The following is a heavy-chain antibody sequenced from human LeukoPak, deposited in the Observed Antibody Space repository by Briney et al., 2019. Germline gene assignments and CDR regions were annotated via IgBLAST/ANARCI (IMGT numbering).Heavy chain of an antibody. D-gene: IGHD3-22*01. Sequence: PGGSLRLSCAASGFTFSDYYMSWIRQAPGKGLEWVSYIGSSGTTIYYADSVKGRFTISRDNAKNSLYLQMNSLRAEDTAVYYCARESYYYDSSGYYVYYFDYWGQGTLVTVSS. V-gene: IGHV3-11*01. J-gene: IGHJ4*02. CDR2: IGSSGTTI. CDR3: ARESYYYDSSGYYVYYFDY. CDR1: GFTFSDYY.